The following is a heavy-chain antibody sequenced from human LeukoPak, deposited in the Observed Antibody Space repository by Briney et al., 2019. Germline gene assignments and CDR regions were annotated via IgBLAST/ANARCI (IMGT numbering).Heavy chain of an antibody. V-gene: IGHV3-53*01. Sequence: PGGSLRLSCAASGFTFSSNDMSWVRQAPGKGLEWVSVICGGGSTYYADSVKGRFTNSTDNPKNTLYLHMNSVRADDTAVYYCARNPDYGGYGWFDPWGQGTLVTVSS. J-gene: IGHJ5*02. D-gene: IGHD4-17*01. CDR3: ARNPDYGGYGWFDP. CDR1: GFTFSSND. CDR2: ICGGGST.